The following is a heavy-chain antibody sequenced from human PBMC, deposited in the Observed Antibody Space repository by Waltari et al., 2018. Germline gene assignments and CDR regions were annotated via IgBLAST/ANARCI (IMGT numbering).Heavy chain of an antibody. J-gene: IGHJ6*03. Sequence: EVQLVESGGGLVQPGGSLRLSCAASGITFARYWMPWVRQAPGKGLVWVSRINSDGSGTIYADSVKGRFTISRDNAKNTLYLQLNSLRVEDTAVYYCAREPSPDSSGYFYYYMDVWGKGTTVTVSS. CDR1: GITFARYW. CDR3: AREPSPDSSGYFYYYMDV. V-gene: IGHV3-74*01. CDR2: INSDGSGT. D-gene: IGHD3-22*01.